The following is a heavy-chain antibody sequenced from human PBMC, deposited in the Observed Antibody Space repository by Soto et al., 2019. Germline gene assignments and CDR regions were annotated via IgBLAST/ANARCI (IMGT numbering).Heavy chain of an antibody. D-gene: IGHD3-16*01. J-gene: IGHJ3*02. CDR1: GYTFTSYG. Sequence: ASVKVSCKASGYTFTSYGISWVRQAPGQGLEWMGWISAYNGNTNYAQKLQGRVTMTTDTSTSTAYMELRSLRSDDTAVYYCASLLPPERRFGGGAFDIWGQGTMVTVSS. V-gene: IGHV1-18*01. CDR3: ASLLPPERRFGGGAFDI. CDR2: ISAYNGNT.